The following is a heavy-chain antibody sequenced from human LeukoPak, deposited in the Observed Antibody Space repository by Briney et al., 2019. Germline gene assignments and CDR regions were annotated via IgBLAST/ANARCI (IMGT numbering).Heavy chain of an antibody. J-gene: IGHJ4*02. CDR2: ILYSGTT. Sequence: SETLSLTCTVSGGSISSYYWSWIRQPPGKGLEWIGYILYSGTTNSNPSLKSRVTISVDTSKNQISPKLSSVTAADTAVYYCARMGGYSGYATHWGQGTLVTVPS. CDR3: ARMGGYSGYATH. D-gene: IGHD5-12*01. V-gene: IGHV4-59*08. CDR1: GGSISSYY.